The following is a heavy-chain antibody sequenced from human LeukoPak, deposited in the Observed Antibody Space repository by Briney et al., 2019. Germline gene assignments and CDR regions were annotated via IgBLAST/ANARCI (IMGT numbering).Heavy chain of an antibody. CDR2: ISGSGGST. D-gene: IGHD3-9*01. CDR1: GFPFSSYG. CDR3: AKVLPDILTGYFWFDP. J-gene: IGHJ5*02. V-gene: IGHV3-23*01. Sequence: GGSLRLACAASGFPFSSYGMGWVRQARGRGLGWVSAISGSGGSTYYADPVKGRFTISRDNTKNTLYLQMNSLRAEDTAVYYCAKVLPDILTGYFWFDPWGQGTLVTASS.